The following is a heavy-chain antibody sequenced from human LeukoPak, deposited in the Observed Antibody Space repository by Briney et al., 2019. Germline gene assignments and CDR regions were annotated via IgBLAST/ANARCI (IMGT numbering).Heavy chain of an antibody. CDR1: GFTFSSYA. CDR2: ISYDGSNK. Sequence: GGSLRLSCAASGFTFSSYAMHWVRQAPGKGLEWVAVISYDGSNKYYADSVKGRFTISRDSSKNTLYLQMNSLRAEDTAVYYCARANGGSLLDGGYYFDYWGQGTLVTVSS. J-gene: IGHJ4*02. V-gene: IGHV3-30*01. D-gene: IGHD1-26*01. CDR3: ARANGGSLLDGGYYFDY.